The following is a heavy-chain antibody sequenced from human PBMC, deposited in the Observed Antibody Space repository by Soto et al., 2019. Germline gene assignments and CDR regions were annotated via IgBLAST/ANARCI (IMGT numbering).Heavy chain of an antibody. CDR1: GGSISSSAFY. CDR3: ARHVYRGNTDY. D-gene: IGHD1-20*01. Sequence: SETLSLTCTVSGGSISSSAFYWGWIRQPPGKGLEWIGTIYYSGTTYYNLSLKSRVTISVDTSKNQFSLKLSSVTAADTAVYYCARHVYRGNTDYWGQGTLVTVSS. CDR2: IYYSGTT. V-gene: IGHV4-39*01. J-gene: IGHJ4*02.